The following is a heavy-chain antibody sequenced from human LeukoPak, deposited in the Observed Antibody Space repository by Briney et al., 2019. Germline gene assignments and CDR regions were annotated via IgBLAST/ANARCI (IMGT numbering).Heavy chain of an antibody. J-gene: IGHJ3*02. CDR1: GYTFNTYG. CDR2: ISTYDGNT. Sequence: ASVKVSCKASGYTFNTYGISWVRQAPGQGLEWMGWISTYDGNTNYAQNLQGRVTMTTYTSTRTAYMELRSLRSGDTAVYYCARWSYSSDWYFGTFDIWGQGTTVTISS. CDR3: ARWSYSSDWYFGTFDI. V-gene: IGHV1-18*01. D-gene: IGHD6-19*01.